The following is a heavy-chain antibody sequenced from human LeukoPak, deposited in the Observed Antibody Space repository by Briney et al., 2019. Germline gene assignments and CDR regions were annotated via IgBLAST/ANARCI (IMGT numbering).Heavy chain of an antibody. CDR2: IYYSGST. CDR3: ARVRNSYGSGSPAGLYFDL. Sequence: SETLSLTCTVSGGSMSSYYWSWIRQPPGKGLEWIGYIYYSGSTNYNPSLKSRLTISVDTSKNQFSLKVRSVTAADTALFFCARVRNSYGSGSPAGLYFDLWGRGTLVSVSS. CDR1: GGSMSSYY. D-gene: IGHD3-10*01. J-gene: IGHJ2*01. V-gene: IGHV4-59*12.